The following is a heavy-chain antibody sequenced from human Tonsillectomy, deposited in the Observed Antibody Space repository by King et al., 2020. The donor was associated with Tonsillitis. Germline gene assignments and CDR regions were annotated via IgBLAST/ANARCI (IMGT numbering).Heavy chain of an antibody. V-gene: IGHV4-59*01. J-gene: IGHJ4*02. CDR3: ARSYYGSGSYFDY. CDR2: IYYTGST. D-gene: IGHD3-10*01. Sequence: QVQLQESGPGLVKPSETLSLTCTVSGASISSYFWTWIRQPPGKGLEWIGYIYYTGSTNYTPSLKSRVTISVDTSKSQFSLRLNSVTAADTAMYYCARSYYGSGSYFDYWGQGTLVTVSS. CDR1: GASISSYF.